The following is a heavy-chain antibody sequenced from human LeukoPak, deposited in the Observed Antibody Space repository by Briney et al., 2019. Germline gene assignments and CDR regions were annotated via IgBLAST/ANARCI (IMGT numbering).Heavy chain of an antibody. CDR3: ARDYWDP. CDR1: GFTFSSYA. J-gene: IGHJ4*02. V-gene: IGHV3-30-3*01. D-gene: IGHD1-26*01. CDR2: ISYDGSNK. Sequence: GRSLRLSCAASGFTFSSYAMHWVRQAPGKGLEWVAVISYDGSNKYYADSVKGRFTISRDNSKNTLYLQMNSLRAEDTAVYYCARDYWDPWGQGTLVTVSS.